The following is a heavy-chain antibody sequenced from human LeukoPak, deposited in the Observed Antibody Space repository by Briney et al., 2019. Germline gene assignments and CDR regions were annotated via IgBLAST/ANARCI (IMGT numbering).Heavy chain of an antibody. CDR3: ARHVITIFGVVKYYFDY. V-gene: IGHV4-59*08. J-gene: IGHJ4*02. D-gene: IGHD3-3*01. CDR1: GGSISSYY. Sequence: SETLSLTXTVSGGSISSYYWSWIRQPPGKGLEWIGYIYYSGSTNYNPSLKSRVTISVDTSKNQFSLKLSSVTAADTAVYYCARHVITIFGVVKYYFDYWGQGTLVTVSS. CDR2: IYYSGST.